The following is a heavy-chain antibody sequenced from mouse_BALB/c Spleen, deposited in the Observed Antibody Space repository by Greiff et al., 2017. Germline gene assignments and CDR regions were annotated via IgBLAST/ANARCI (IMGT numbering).Heavy chain of an antibody. Sequence: EVQLQQSGAELVRSGASVKLSCTASGFNIKDYYMHWVKQRPEQGLEWIGWIDPENGDTEYAPKFQGKATMTADTSSNTAYLQLSSLTSEDTAVYYCTRRDRSYYFDYWGQGTTLTVSS. CDR3: TRRDRSYYFDY. V-gene: IGHV14-4*02. CDR2: IDPENGDT. J-gene: IGHJ2*01. D-gene: IGHD2-14*01. CDR1: GFNIKDYY.